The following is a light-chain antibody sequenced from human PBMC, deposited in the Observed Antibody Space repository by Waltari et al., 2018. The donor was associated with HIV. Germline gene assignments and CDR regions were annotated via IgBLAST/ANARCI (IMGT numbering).Light chain of an antibody. CDR2: AAS. Sequence: DIQMTQSPSSLSASVGDRVTITCRVSQSISSYLNWYKQKPGKAPKLLIYAASSLQSGVPSRFSGSGSGTDFTLTISSLQPEDFATYYCQQSYSTPPYTVGQGTKLEIK. J-gene: IGKJ2*01. V-gene: IGKV1-39*01. CDR3: QQSYSTPPYT. CDR1: QSISSY.